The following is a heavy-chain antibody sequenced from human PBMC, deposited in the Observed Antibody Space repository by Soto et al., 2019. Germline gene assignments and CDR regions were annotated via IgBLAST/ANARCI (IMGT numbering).Heavy chain of an antibody. J-gene: IGHJ4*02. CDR3: AKGSVVVAAKFDS. CDR1: GFTFNNYA. V-gene: IGHV3-23*01. Sequence: EVQLLESGGDLVRPGVSRRLSCAASGFTFNNYAMSWVRQATGKGLEWVSASSSSGYSTYYTDSVKGRFTISRDNSRNTVYLQMNNLRAEDTAVYYCAKGSVVVAAKFDSWGQGTLVTVS. CDR2: SSSSGYST. D-gene: IGHD2-21*02.